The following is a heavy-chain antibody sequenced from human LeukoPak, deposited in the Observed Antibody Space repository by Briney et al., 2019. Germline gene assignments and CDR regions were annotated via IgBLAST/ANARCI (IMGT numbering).Heavy chain of an antibody. CDR3: AKGLLLLWFGELDY. Sequence: PGGSLRLSCAASGFTFSSYAMSWVRQAPGKGLEWVSAISGSGGSTYYADSVKGRFTISRDNSKNTLYLQMNSLRAEDTAVYYCAKGLLLLWFGELDYWGQGNLVTVSS. J-gene: IGHJ4*02. D-gene: IGHD3-10*01. V-gene: IGHV3-23*01. CDR2: ISGSGGST. CDR1: GFTFSSYA.